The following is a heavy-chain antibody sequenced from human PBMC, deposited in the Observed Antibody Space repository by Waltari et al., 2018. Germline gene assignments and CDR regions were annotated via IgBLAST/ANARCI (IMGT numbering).Heavy chain of an antibody. V-gene: IGHV3-66*02. CDR3: ARGGGYDILTCYRGMDV. J-gene: IGHJ6*02. Sequence: EVQLVESGGGLVQPGGSLRLSCTASGFTVSSNYMSWVRQAPGKGLEWGSVIYSGGSKYTEDSVKGGFSSSRDNSKNTLYLQMTGLRAEDTAVDYSARGGGYDILTCYRGMDVWGQGTTVTVSS. CDR2: IYSGGSK. D-gene: IGHD3-9*01. CDR1: GFTVSSNY.